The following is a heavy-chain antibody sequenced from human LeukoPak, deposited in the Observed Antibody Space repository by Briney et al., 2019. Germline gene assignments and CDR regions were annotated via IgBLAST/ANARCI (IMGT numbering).Heavy chain of an antibody. V-gene: IGHV3-30-3*01. D-gene: IGHD2-2*01. J-gene: IGHJ4*02. Sequence: QPGRSLRLSCAASGFTFSNYAMHWVRQAPGKGLEWVAVISYDGSDKYYADSVKGRFTISRDNSKNTLYLQMNSLRDEDTAVYYCARDPLYCSSTSCYPRKYFDYWGQGTLATVSS. CDR3: ARDPLYCSSTSCYPRKYFDY. CDR2: ISYDGSDK. CDR1: GFTFSNYA.